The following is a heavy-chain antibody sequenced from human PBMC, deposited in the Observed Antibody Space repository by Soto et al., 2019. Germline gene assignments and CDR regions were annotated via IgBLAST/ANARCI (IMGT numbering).Heavy chain of an antibody. J-gene: IGHJ4*02. Sequence: QVQLVQSGAEVKKPGASVKVSCKASGYTFTSYGLSWVRQAPGQGLEWMGWISAYNGNTKYAQKLQGRVTMTTDTSTSTAYVELRSLRSDDTAVYYCARDLSVAAVDYWGQGTLVTVSS. V-gene: IGHV1-18*01. D-gene: IGHD1-26*01. CDR1: GYTFTSYG. CDR2: ISAYNGNT. CDR3: ARDLSVAAVDY.